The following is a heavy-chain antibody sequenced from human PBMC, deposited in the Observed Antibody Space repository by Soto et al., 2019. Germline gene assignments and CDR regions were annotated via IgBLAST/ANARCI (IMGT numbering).Heavy chain of an antibody. Sequence: SVKVSCKAPGVTFSSYTICWVRQSPGQGLEWMGRIIPILGIANYAQKFQGRVTITADKSTSTAYMELSSLRSEDTAVYYCARASSAFPRYWFDPWGQGTLVTVSS. CDR3: ARASSAFPRYWFDP. CDR1: GVTFSSYT. D-gene: IGHD2-15*01. J-gene: IGHJ5*02. CDR2: IIPILGIA. V-gene: IGHV1-69*02.